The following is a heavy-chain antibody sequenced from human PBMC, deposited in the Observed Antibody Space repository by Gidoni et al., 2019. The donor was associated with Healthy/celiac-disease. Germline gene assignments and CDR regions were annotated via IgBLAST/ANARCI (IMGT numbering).Heavy chain of an antibody. V-gene: IGHV4-39*01. Sequence: QLQLQESGPGLVKPSETLSLTCTVSGGSISSSSYYWGWIRPPPGKGLEWIGSIYYRGSTYYNPSLKIRVTISVDTSKNQFSLKLSSVTAADTAVYYCARRGPGVYFDYWGQGTLVTVSS. CDR2: IYYRGST. CDR3: ARRGPGVYFDY. CDR1: GGSISSSSYY. D-gene: IGHD3-10*01. J-gene: IGHJ4*02.